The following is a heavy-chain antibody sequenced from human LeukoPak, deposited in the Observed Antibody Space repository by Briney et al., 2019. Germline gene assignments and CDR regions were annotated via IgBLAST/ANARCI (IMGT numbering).Heavy chain of an antibody. D-gene: IGHD6-13*01. J-gene: IGHJ3*02. CDR2: ISAYNGNT. Sequence: ASVKVSCKASGYTFTSYGISWVRQAPGQGLEWMGWISAYNGNTNYAQKVQGRVTMTTDTSTSTAYMALRSLRSDDRAVYYCARKAAALGQDAFAMWGQGTMVTVYS. V-gene: IGHV1-18*01. CDR1: GYTFTSYG. CDR3: ARKAAALGQDAFAM.